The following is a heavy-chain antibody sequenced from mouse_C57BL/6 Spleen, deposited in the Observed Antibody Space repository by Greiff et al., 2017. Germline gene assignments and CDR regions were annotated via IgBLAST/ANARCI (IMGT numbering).Heavy chain of an antibody. D-gene: IGHD1-1*01. CDR1: GYTFTSYW. CDR3: ARGPYDSRYWYFDV. CDR2: IDPSDSET. J-gene: IGHJ1*03. V-gene: IGHV1-52*01. Sequence: QVQLQQPGAELVRPGSSVKLSCKASGYTFTSYWMHWVKQRPIQGLEWIGNIDPSDSETHYNQKFKDKATLTVDKSSSTAYMQLSSLTSEYSAVYYCARGPYDSRYWYFDVWGTGTTVTVSS.